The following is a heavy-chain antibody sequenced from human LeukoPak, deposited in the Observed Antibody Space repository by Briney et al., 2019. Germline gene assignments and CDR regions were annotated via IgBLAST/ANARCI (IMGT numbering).Heavy chain of an antibody. CDR2: INEDGSST. CDR1: GFIFSTYW. Sequence: GGSLRLSCAASGFIFSTYWVHWVREAPGKGRVWVSRINEDGSSTSYADSVKGRFTISRDNAKNTLYLQMNSLRAEDTAVYYCARDMHGSRDYWGQGTLVTVSS. CDR3: ARDMHGSRDY. V-gene: IGHV3-74*01. J-gene: IGHJ4*02. D-gene: IGHD2-2*01.